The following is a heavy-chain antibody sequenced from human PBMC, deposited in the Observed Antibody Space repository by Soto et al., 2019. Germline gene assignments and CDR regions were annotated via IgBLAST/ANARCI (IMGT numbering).Heavy chain of an antibody. J-gene: IGHJ5*02. CDR3: ARGYCSSTSCYLFDP. Sequence: SETLSLTCTVSGGSISSGGYYWSWIRQHPGKGLEWIGYIYYSGSTYYNPSLKSRVTISVDTSKNQFSLKLSSVTAADTAVYYCARGYCSSTSCYLFDPWGQGTLVTVS. V-gene: IGHV4-31*03. D-gene: IGHD2-2*01. CDR2: IYYSGST. CDR1: GGSISSGGYY.